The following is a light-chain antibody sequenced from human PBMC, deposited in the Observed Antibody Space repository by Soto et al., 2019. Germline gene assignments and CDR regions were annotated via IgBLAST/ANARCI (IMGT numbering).Light chain of an antibody. CDR3: QQYDNLALT. CDR2: DAS. Sequence: IQMTQSPSSLPASLGDRVTITCEASQDISKYLNWYQQKPGKAPKLLIYDASNLETGVPSRFSGSGSGTDFTFTISSLQPEDIATYYCQQYDNLALTFGGGTKVDI. J-gene: IGKJ4*01. V-gene: IGKV1-33*01. CDR1: QDISKY.